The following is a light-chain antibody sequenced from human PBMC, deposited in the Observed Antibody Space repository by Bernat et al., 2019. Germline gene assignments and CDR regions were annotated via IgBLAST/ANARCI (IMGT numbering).Light chain of an antibody. CDR2: KAS. CDR3: QHYNAFSPWT. Sequence: DIQLIQSPSTLSASVGDRVTITCRASQSISSLLAWYQQRPGRAPKLLISKASSLERGVPSRFSGGGSGTEFTLTINSLQPDDFATYYCQHYNAFSPWTFGQGTKV. V-gene: IGKV1-5*03. J-gene: IGKJ1*01. CDR1: QSISSL.